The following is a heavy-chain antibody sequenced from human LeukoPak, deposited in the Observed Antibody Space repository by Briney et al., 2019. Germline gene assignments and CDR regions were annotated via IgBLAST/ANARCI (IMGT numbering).Heavy chain of an antibody. J-gene: IGHJ4*02. V-gene: IGHV3-74*01. Sequence: GRSLRLSCPADGFTFSSYWMHWVRQAPGKGLVWVSRINSDGSSTSYADSVKGRFTISRDNAKNTLYLQMNSLRDEDTAVYYCARAPPYYYDSSGYFLFDYWGQGTLVTVSS. D-gene: IGHD3-22*01. CDR1: GFTFSSYW. CDR3: ARAPPYYYDSSGYFLFDY. CDR2: INSDGSST.